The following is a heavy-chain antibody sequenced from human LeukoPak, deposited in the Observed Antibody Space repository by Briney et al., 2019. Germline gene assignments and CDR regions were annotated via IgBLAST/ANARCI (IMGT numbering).Heavy chain of an antibody. J-gene: IGHJ3*02. V-gene: IGHV1-8*02. CDR3: ANSRQDFSDAFDI. CDR2: MNPNSGNT. D-gene: IGHD2-15*01. Sequence: GASVKVSCKASGYTFTGYYMHWVRQAPGQGLEWMGWMNPNSGNTGYAQKFQGRVTMTRNTSISTAHMELSSLRSEDTAVYYCANSRQDFSDAFDIWGQGTMVTVSS. CDR1: GYTFTGYY.